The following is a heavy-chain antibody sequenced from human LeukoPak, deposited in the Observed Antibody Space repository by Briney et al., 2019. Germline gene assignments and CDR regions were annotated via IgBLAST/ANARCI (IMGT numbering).Heavy chain of an antibody. V-gene: IGHV4-4*07. CDR3: ARDGDLYGSGSYFKAYYFDY. D-gene: IGHD3-10*01. Sequence: SETLSLTCTVSGGSISNYYWSWIRQPAGKGLEWIGRIYTSGNTDYNPSLKSRVTMSVDTSENQFSLKLSSVTAADTAVYYCARDGDLYGSGSYFKAYYFDYWGQGTLVTVSS. J-gene: IGHJ4*02. CDR1: GGSISNYY. CDR2: IYTSGNT.